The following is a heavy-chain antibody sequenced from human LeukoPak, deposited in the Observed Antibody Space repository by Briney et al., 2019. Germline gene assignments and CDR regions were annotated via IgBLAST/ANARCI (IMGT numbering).Heavy chain of an antibody. CDR2: IYYSGST. V-gene: IGHV4-28*01. Sequence: PSDTLSLTCAVSAYSITSSNRWAWIRQPPGKGLEWIGYIYYSGSTYYNPSLKSRVTMSVDTSKNQFSLKLTSVTAVDTAVYYCVKKVAGVAWFDSWGQGTLVTVSS. D-gene: IGHD7-27*01. CDR3: VKKVAGVAWFDS. J-gene: IGHJ5*01. CDR1: AYSITSSNR.